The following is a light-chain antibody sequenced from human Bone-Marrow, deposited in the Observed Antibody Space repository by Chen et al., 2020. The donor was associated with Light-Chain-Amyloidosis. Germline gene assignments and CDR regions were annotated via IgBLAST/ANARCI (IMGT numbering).Light chain of an antibody. Sequence: EIVLTQSPGTLSLSPGEGANLSCRASQTISSHYLTWYQQKFGQAPRLLIYGSSSRATGIPDRFTGSGSGTDFTLTINSLQPEDFAMYYCQQYCTSPLTFGGWTKVAIK. CDR2: GSS. CDR1: QTISSHY. V-gene: IGKV3-20*01. J-gene: IGKJ4*01. CDR3: QQYCTSPLT.